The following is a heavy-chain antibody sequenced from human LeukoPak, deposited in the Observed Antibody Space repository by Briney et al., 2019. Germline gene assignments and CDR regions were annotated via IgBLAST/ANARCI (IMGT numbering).Heavy chain of an antibody. V-gene: IGHV1-18*01. CDR1: SYTFTSYG. CDR2: ISAYNGNT. D-gene: IGHD6-19*01. J-gene: IGHJ4*02. CDR3: ARVLFYSSGNKSNRVDY. Sequence: ASVKVSCKASSYTFTSYGISWVRQAPGRGLEWMGWISAYNGNTNYAQKLQGRVTMTTDTSTSTAYMELRSLRSDDTAVYYCARVLFYSSGNKSNRVDYWGQGTLVTVSS.